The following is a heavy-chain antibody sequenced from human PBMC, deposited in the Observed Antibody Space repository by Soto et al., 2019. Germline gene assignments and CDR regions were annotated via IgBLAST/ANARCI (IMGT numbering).Heavy chain of an antibody. J-gene: IGHJ5*02. V-gene: IGHV1-18*01. Sequence: QVHLVQSGVEVKTPGASVKVSCQASGYTFFTYDISWVRQAPGQGLEWMGWISTYSGDTKYAQKFQVRVTMTTDTSTPTAYRELRSLRSDDTAVYYCARHHGPTTSENWFDPWGQGTLVTVSS. CDR2: ISTYSGDT. D-gene: IGHD5-12*01. CDR3: ARHHGPTTSENWFDP. CDR1: GYTFFTYD.